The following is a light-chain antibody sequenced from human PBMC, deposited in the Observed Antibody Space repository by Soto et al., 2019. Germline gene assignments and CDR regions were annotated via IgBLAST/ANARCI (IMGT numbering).Light chain of an antibody. CDR3: LQALQTPPYT. V-gene: IGKV2-28*01. CDR2: LCS. CDR1: QSLLHSNGYNY. J-gene: IGKJ2*01. Sequence: DIVMTQSPLSLPVTPGEPASISCRSSQSLLHSNGYNYLDSYLQQPGQSPQLLIYLCSTRATGGPDRFIGSGSGTDFTLKISRVEAEDVGVYYCLQALQTPPYTFGQGTKLEIK.